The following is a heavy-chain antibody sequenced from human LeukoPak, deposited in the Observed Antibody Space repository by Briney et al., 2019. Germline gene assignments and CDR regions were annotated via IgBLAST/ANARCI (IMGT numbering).Heavy chain of an antibody. J-gene: IGHJ5*02. Sequence: SETLSLTCTVSGGSISSYYWSWIRQPPGKGLEWIGEIYHSGSTNYNPSLKSRVTISVDKSKNQFSLKLSSVTAADTAVYYCARDSSGSNWFDPWGQGTLVTVSS. CDR1: GGSISSYY. CDR3: ARDSSGSNWFDP. V-gene: IGHV4-59*12. CDR2: IYHSGST. D-gene: IGHD6-19*01.